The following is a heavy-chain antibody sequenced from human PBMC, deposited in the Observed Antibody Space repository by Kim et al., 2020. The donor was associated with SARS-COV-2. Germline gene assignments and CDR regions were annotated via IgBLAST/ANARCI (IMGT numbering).Heavy chain of an antibody. CDR3: VSRKGDAGHF. Sequence: GGSLRLSCEASGFSFVSYAMSWVRQAPGKGLEWVSVIYSSSSGAYYADSVMGRFTISRDNFKNMLYLEMNNVRAEDRAVYYCVSRKGDAGHFWRQGTVVT. CDR2: IYSSSSGA. D-gene: IGHD6-13*01. CDR1: GFSFVSYA. V-gene: IGHV3-23*03. J-gene: IGHJ4*02.